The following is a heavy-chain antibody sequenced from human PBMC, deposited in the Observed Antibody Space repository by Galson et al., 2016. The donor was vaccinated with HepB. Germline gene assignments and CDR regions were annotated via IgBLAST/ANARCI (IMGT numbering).Heavy chain of an antibody. Sequence: SETLSLTCAVSGGSISSSNWWSWARQPPGKGLEWIGEIYHTGKTNNNPSLKSRATISIDKSKNQFSLNLSSVTAADTAVYYCAREGGPNGGYHLDYWGQGTRVTVSS. D-gene: IGHD3-22*01. CDR1: GGSISSSNW. CDR3: AREGGPNGGYHLDY. CDR2: IYHTGKT. V-gene: IGHV4-4*02. J-gene: IGHJ4*02.